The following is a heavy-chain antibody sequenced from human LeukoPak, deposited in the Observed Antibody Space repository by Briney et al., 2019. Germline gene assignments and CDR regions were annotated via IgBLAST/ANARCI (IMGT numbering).Heavy chain of an antibody. CDR2: ISGGGGST. V-gene: IGHV3-23*01. Sequence: GGSLRLSCAASGFTFSSYAMSWVRQAPGKGLEWVASISGGGGSTYYADSVKGRFTISRDNSTDTLYLQMNSLRAEDTAVYYCAKGYCDYVWGSYYFDYWGQGTLVTVSS. CDR1: GFTFSSYA. D-gene: IGHD3-16*01. J-gene: IGHJ4*02. CDR3: AKGYCDYVWGSYYFDY.